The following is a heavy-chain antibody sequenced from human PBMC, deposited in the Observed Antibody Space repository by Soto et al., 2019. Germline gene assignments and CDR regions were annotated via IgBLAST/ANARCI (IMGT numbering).Heavy chain of an antibody. CDR1: GFTFDDYA. V-gene: IGHV3-9*01. CDR2: ISWNSGSI. CDR3: AKSRLDIVVVEAATSAFDI. J-gene: IGHJ3*02. Sequence: EVQLVESGGGLVQPGRSLRLSCAASGFTFDDYAMHWVRQAPGKGLEWVSGISWNSGSIGYADSVKGRFTISRDNAKNSLYLQMNSLRAEDTALYYCAKSRLDIVVVEAATSAFDIWGQGTMVTVSS. D-gene: IGHD2-15*01.